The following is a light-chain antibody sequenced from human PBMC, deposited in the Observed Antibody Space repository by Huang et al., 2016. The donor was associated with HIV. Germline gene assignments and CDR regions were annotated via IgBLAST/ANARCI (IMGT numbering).Light chain of an antibody. Sequence: SATLSCRASQIVGTYLTWYQHKTGQAPKLLMHDASNRAAGLPPRFSGSGSGTDFTLTINDLQSEDAVVYYCQQRSGWPPTFGGGTKV. CDR2: DAS. V-gene: IGKV3-11*01. J-gene: IGKJ4*01. CDR1: QIVGTY. CDR3: QQRSGWPPT.